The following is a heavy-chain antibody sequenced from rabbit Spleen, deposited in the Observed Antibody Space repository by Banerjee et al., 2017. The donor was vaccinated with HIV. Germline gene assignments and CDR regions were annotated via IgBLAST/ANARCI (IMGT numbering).Heavy chain of an antibody. CDR2: IVTGDGAT. Sequence: QQQLEESGGGLVKPGGTLTLTCKASGIDFSSYYYMCWVRQAPGKGLEWIGCIVTGDGATYYANWAKGRFTISKTSSTTVTLQMTRLTAADTATYFCARDTSSSFSSYGMDLWGPGTLVTVS. J-gene: IGHJ6*01. V-gene: IGHV1S45*01. CDR3: ARDTSSSFSSYGMDL. D-gene: IGHD1-1*01. CDR1: GIDFSSYYY.